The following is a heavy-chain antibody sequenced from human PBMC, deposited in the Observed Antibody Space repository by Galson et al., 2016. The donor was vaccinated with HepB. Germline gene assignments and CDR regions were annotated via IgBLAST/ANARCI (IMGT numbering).Heavy chain of an antibody. D-gene: IGHD2-21*02. V-gene: IGHV1-69*13. Sequence: SVKVSCKASGGTFANYAMNWVRQVPGQGLEWMGGVIPLFGTTNYAQKFQGRVTITADESTSTAYMELNSLKSDDTAVYYCARGLAVVVTALRGALDVWGRGTMVTVSS. CDR2: VIPLFGTT. CDR3: ARGLAVVVTALRGALDV. CDR1: GGTFANYA. J-gene: IGHJ3*01.